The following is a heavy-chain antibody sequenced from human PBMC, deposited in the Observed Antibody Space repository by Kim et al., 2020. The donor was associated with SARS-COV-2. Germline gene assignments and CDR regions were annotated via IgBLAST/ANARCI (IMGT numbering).Heavy chain of an antibody. CDR1: GFTFSSYS. CDR2: ISSSSSYI. D-gene: IGHD6-19*01. Sequence: GGSLRLSCAASGFTFSSYSMNWVRQAPGKGLEWVSSISSSSSYIYYADSVKGRFTISRDNAKNSLYLQMNSLRAEDTAVYYCARGGYSSGWTGDYYYYGMDVWGEGAPVTVSS. CDR3: ARGGYSSGWTGDYYYYGMDV. J-gene: IGHJ6*04. V-gene: IGHV3-21*01.